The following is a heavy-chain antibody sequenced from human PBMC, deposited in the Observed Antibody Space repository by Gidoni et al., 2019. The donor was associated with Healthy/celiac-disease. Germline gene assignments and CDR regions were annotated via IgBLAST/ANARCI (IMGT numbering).Heavy chain of an antibody. CDR3: GGGFSSSLYGMDV. CDR2: ISSSSSTI. Sequence: EVQLVESGGGLVQPGGSLRLSCAASGFTFSSYSMNWVRQAPGKGLEWVSYISSSSSTIYYADSVKGRFTISRDNAKNSLYLQMNSLRDEDTAVYYCGGGFSSSLYGMDVWGQGTTVTVSS. V-gene: IGHV3-48*02. CDR1: GFTFSSYS. J-gene: IGHJ6*02.